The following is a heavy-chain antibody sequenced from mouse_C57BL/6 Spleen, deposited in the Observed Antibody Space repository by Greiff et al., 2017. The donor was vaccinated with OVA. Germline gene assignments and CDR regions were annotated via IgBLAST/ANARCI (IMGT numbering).Heavy chain of an antibody. CDR1: GYTFTSYW. Sequence: QVQLQQPGAELVRPGSSVKLSCKASGYTFTSYWMHWVKQRPIQGLEWIGNIDPSDSGTHYNQKFKDKATLTVDKSSSTAYMQLSSLTSEDSAVYYCARGWRSSYAMDYWGQGTSVTVSS. CDR2: IDPSDSGT. CDR3: ARGWRSSYAMDY. J-gene: IGHJ4*01. D-gene: IGHD1-1*02. V-gene: IGHV1-52*01.